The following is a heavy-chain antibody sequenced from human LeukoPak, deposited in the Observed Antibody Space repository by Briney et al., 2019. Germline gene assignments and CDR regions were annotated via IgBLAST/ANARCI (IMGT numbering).Heavy chain of an antibody. CDR2: IISILGIA. Sequence: ASVKVSCKASGGTFSSYAISWVRQAPGQGLEWMGRIISILGIANYAQKFQGRVTITADKSTSTAYMELSSLRSEDTAVYYCARATGGYSYGSFDYWGQGTLVTVSS. J-gene: IGHJ4*02. CDR1: GGTFSSYA. V-gene: IGHV1-69*04. CDR3: ARATGGYSYGSFDY. D-gene: IGHD5-18*01.